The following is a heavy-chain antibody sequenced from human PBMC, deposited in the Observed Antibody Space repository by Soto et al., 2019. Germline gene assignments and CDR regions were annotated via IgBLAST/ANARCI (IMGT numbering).Heavy chain of an antibody. D-gene: IGHD2-8*01. V-gene: IGHV3-21*01. CDR1: GFTFSSYS. CDR3: ARTHCTNGVCPVYYYYYMDV. J-gene: IGHJ6*03. Sequence: GGSLRLSCAASGFTFSSYSMNWVRQAPGKGLEWVSSISSSSSYIYYADSVKGRFTISRDNAKNSLYLQMNSLRAEDTAVYYCARTHCTNGVCPVYYYYYMDVWGKGTTVTVSS. CDR2: ISSSSSYI.